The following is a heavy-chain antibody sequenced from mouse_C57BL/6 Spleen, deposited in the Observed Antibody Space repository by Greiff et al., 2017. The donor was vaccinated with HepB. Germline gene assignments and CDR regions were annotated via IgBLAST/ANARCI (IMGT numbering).Heavy chain of an antibody. CDR2: IYPGDGDT. Sequence: VQGVESGAELVKPGASVKISCKASGYAFSSYWMNWVKQRPGKGLEWIGQIYPGDGDTNYNGKFKGKATLTADKSSSTAYMQLSSLTSEDSAVYFCAKRGDSSGFAYWGQGTLVTVSA. CDR1: GYAFSSYW. D-gene: IGHD3-2*02. CDR3: AKRGDSSGFAY. V-gene: IGHV1-80*01. J-gene: IGHJ3*01.